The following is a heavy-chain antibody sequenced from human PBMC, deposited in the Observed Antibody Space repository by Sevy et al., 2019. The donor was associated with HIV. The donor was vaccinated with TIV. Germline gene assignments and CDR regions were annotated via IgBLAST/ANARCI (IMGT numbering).Heavy chain of an antibody. CDR1: GFTFDDYA. V-gene: IGHV3-9*01. Sequence: GGSLRLSCAASGFTFDDYAIHWVRQAPGKGLEWVSGLSWNSGTIDYADSVKGRFTISRDNAKKSLYLQMNSLRTEDTALSYCAKGAGQWLGDAFDVWGQGTMVTVSS. J-gene: IGHJ3*01. CDR3: AKGAGQWLGDAFDV. CDR2: LSWNSGTI. D-gene: IGHD6-19*01.